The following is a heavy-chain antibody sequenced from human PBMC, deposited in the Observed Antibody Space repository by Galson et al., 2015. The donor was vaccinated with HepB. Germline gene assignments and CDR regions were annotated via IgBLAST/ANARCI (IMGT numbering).Heavy chain of an antibody. Sequence: SLRLSCAASGFTFSSYAMSWVRQAPGKGLEWVSAISGSGGSTYYADSVRGRFTISRDNSKNTLYLQMNTLRAEDTAVYYCAKVLRSGSYFLAGYYGMDLWGQGTTVTVSS. V-gene: IGHV3-23*01. CDR2: ISGSGGST. J-gene: IGHJ6*02. CDR3: AKVLRSGSYFLAGYYGMDL. D-gene: IGHD1-26*01. CDR1: GFTFSSYA.